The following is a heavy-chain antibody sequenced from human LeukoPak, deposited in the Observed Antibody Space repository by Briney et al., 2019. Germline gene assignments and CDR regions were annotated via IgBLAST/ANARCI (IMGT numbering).Heavy chain of an antibody. D-gene: IGHD3/OR15-3a*01. CDR3: ARVKGTERDY. Sequence: GGSLRLSCAASGLTFSTYRMNWVRQAPGKGLEWVSSISGSSTYIFYADSVKGRFTISRDNAKNSLYLQMNSLRVEDTAVYYCARVKGTERDYWGQGTLVTVSS. CDR1: GLTFSTYR. CDR2: ISGSSTYI. V-gene: IGHV3-21*01. J-gene: IGHJ4*02.